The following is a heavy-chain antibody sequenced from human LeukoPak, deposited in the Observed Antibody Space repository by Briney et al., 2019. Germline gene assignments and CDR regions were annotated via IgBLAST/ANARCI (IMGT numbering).Heavy chain of an antibody. J-gene: IGHJ4*02. CDR1: GFTFSSYE. V-gene: IGHV3-48*03. CDR2: ISSSGSTI. D-gene: IGHD3-10*01. CDR3: ARDSMAVWFGDHTGGGFDY. Sequence: TGGSLRLSCAASGFTFSSYEMNWVRQAPGKGLEWVSYISSSGSTIYYADSVKGRFTISRDNAKNSLYLQMNSLRAEDTAVYYCARDSMAVWFGDHTGGGFDYWGQGTLVTVSP.